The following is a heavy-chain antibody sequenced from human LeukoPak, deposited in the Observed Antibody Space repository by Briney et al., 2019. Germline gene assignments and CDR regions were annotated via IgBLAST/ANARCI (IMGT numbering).Heavy chain of an antibody. Sequence: GGSLRLSCAASGFTFSNYWMTWVRQAPGKGLEWVANIKKDGGDKYYVDSVKGRFTISRDNTKSLLYLQMNSLRAEDTAMYYCATYYDSGPCKDWGQGTLVTVSS. D-gene: IGHD3-22*01. CDR2: IKKDGGDK. J-gene: IGHJ4*02. CDR3: ATYYDSGPCKD. CDR1: GFTFSNYW. V-gene: IGHV3-7*05.